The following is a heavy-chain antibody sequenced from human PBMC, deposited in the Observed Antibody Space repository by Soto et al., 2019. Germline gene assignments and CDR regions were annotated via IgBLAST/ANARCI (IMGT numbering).Heavy chain of an antibody. V-gene: IGHV4-59*01. CDR3: ARDSDYDSSHLFDY. Sequence: QVQLQESGPGLVKPSETLSLTCTVSGGSISSYYWSWIRQPPGKGLEWIGYIYYSGSINYNPSLKSRFTISVDTSKIQFSLKLSSVTAADTAVYYCARDSDYDSSHLFDYWGQVNLVTVSS. CDR1: GGSISSYY. J-gene: IGHJ4*02. D-gene: IGHD3-22*01. CDR2: IYYSGSI.